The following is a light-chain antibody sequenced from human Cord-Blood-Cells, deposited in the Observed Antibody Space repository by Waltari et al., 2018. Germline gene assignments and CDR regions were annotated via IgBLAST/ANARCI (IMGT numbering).Light chain of an antibody. CDR2: EVS. CDR1: SSDVGGYNY. V-gene: IGLV2-14*01. J-gene: IGLJ1*01. CDR3: SSYTSGSTLV. Sequence: QSALTQPASVSGSPGQSITISCTGTSSDVGGYNYVSWYQQHPGKAPKLMIYEVSNRPAGVSNRFSGSKSSNTTSRTISGLQAEDEADYYCSSYTSGSTLVFGTGTKVTVL.